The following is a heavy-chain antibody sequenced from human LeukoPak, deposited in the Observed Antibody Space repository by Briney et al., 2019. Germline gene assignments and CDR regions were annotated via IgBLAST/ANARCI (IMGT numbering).Heavy chain of an antibody. CDR3: ARGRIQLWSGNYYYGMDV. D-gene: IGHD5-18*01. J-gene: IGHJ6*04. V-gene: IGHV4-34*01. CDR2: INHSGGT. Sequence: SETLSLTCAVYGGSFSGYYWSWIRQPPGKGLEWIGEINHSGGTNYNPPLKSRVTISVDTSKNQFSLKLSSVTAADTAVYYCARGRIQLWSGNYYYGMDVWGKGTTVTVSS. CDR1: GGSFSGYY.